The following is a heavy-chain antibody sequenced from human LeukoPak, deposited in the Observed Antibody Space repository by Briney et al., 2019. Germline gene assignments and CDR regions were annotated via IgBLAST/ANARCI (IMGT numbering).Heavy chain of an antibody. CDR1: GGSFSGYY. Sequence: SETLSLTCAVSGGSFSGYYWSWIRQPPGKGLEWIGEISHSGSTNYSPSLKSRVTISVDTSKNQFSLNLSSVTAADTAVYYCARALVRATMVWYFDLWGRGTLVTVS. J-gene: IGHJ2*01. V-gene: IGHV4-34*01. CDR2: ISHSGST. D-gene: IGHD5-12*01. CDR3: ARALVRATMVWYFDL.